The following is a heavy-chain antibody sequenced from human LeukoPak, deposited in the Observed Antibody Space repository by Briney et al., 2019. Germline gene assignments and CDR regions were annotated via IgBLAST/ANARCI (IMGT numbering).Heavy chain of an antibody. CDR2: IYPGDSET. CDR1: GYSFSDYW. CDR3: ARQKSGYNYTYYYYYMDV. D-gene: IGHD5-18*01. J-gene: IGHJ6*03. Sequence: GESLKISCKASGYSFSDYWIGWVRQMPGKGLEWMGIIYPGDSETKYSPSFQGQVTISADKSISTTSLQWSSLKASDTAVYYCARQKSGYNYTYYYYYMDVWGKGTTVTVSS. V-gene: IGHV5-51*01.